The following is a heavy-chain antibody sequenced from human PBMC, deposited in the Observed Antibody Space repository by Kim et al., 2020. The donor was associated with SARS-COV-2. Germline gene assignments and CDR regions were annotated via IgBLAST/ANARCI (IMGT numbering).Heavy chain of an antibody. V-gene: IGHV3-48*03. Sequence: GGSLRLSCAASGFTFSSYEMNWVRQAPGKGLEWVSYISSSGSTIYYADSVKGRFTISRDNAKNSLYLQMNSLRAEDTAVYYCARDTVLGPCAYWGQGTLVTVSS. CDR3: ARDTVLGPCAY. CDR2: ISSSGSTI. D-gene: IGHD4-17*01. J-gene: IGHJ4*02. CDR1: GFTFSSYE.